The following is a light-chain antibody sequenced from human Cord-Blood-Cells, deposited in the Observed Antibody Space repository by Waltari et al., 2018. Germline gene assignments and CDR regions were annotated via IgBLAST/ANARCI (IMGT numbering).Light chain of an antibody. CDR2: DAS. CDR3: QQYNSYWT. V-gene: IGKV1-5*01. Sequence: DIQMTKSPSTLSASVGDRVTITCRASQSISSWLAWYQQKPGKAPKLLIYDASSLESGVPSRFSGSGSGTEFTLTISSLQPDDFATYYCQQYNSYWTFGQGTKVEMK. J-gene: IGKJ1*01. CDR1: QSISSW.